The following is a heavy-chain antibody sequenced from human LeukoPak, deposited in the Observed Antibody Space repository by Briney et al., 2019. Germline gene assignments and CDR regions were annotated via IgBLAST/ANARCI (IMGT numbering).Heavy chain of an antibody. CDR3: AGDAGYSSSWPFDY. Sequence: SETLSLTCTVSGGSISSYYWSWIRQPAGKGLEWNGRIYTSGSTNYNPSLKSRVTMSVDTSKNQFSLKLSSVTAADTAVYYCAGDAGYSSSWPFDYWGQGTLVTVSS. V-gene: IGHV4-4*07. D-gene: IGHD6-13*01. CDR1: GGSISSYY. J-gene: IGHJ4*02. CDR2: IYTSGST.